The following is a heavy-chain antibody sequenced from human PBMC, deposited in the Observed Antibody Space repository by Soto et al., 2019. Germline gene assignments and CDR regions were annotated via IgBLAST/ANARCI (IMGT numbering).Heavy chain of an antibody. CDR2: SNWNVGSR. CDR1: GFTFDEYA. J-gene: IGHJ4*02. Sequence: EVQLVESGGGVVLPGGSLRLSCAASGFTFDEYAVTWVRKAPVKGLEGVAGSNWNVGSRGYADSVKCRYTISRDNAKSSMYLKMINLRADDTAIYFCARATKSYYDTSGYYSYVHWGQVAQVTVNS. D-gene: IGHD3-22*01. CDR3: ARATKSYYDTSGYYSYVH. V-gene: IGHV3-20*04.